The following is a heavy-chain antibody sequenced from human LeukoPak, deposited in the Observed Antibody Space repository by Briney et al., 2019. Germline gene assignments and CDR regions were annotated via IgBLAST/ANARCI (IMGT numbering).Heavy chain of an antibody. CDR1: GGSISSSSYY. V-gene: IGHV4-39*01. CDR3: ARAGVVPAAISRAFDI. CDR2: IYYSGST. Sequence: SETLSLTCTVSGGSISSSSYYWGWIRQPPGKGLEWIGSIYYSGSTYYNPSLKSRVTISVDTSKNQFSLKLSSVTAADTAVYYCARAGVVPAAISRAFDIWGQGSVVTVSS. D-gene: IGHD2-2*02. J-gene: IGHJ3*02.